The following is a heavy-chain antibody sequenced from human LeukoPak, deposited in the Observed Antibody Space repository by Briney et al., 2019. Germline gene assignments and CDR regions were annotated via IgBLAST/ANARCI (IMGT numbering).Heavy chain of an antibody. V-gene: IGHV1-2*02. CDR2: INPNSGGT. Sequence: GASVKVSCKASGYTFTSYYMHWVRQAPGQGLEWMGWINPNSGGTNYAQKFQGRVTMTRDTSISTAYMELSRLRSDDTAVYYCARDGRRIVGATIGRYWGQGTLVTVSS. D-gene: IGHD1-26*01. CDR1: GYTFTSYY. J-gene: IGHJ4*02. CDR3: ARDGRRIVGATIGRY.